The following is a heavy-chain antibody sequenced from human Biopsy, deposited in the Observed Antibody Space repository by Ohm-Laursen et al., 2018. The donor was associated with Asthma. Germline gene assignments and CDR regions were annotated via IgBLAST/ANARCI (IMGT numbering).Heavy chain of an antibody. CDR2: ISYDGNHK. Sequence: SSLRLSCTASGFMFRSFCMNWVRQAPGKGLEWVAVISYDGNHKFYEDSVKGRFTISRDNSKNTLYLQMNSLRTEDTAVYYCAKRRGYSGHDNDYWGQGTLVSVSS. J-gene: IGHJ4*02. D-gene: IGHD5-12*01. V-gene: IGHV3-30*18. CDR1: GFMFRSFC. CDR3: AKRRGYSGHDNDY.